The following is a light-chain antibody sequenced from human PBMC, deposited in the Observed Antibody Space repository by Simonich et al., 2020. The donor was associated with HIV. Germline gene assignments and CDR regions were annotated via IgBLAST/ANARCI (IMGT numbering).Light chain of an antibody. V-gene: IGLV1-44*01. Sequence: QSVLTQPPSASGTPGQRVTISCSGSSSNIRSNTVNWYQQLPGTAPKLLIYRNKQRPSGVPDRFSGSKSGTSASLAISGLQSEDEADYYCTAWDDSLNGRVFGGGTKLTVL. CDR3: TAWDDSLNGRV. CDR2: RNK. J-gene: IGLJ2*01. CDR1: SSNIRSNT.